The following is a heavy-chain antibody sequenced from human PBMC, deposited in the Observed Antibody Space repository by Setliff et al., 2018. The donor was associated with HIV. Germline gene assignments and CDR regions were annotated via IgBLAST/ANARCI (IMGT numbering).Heavy chain of an antibody. Sequence: PGGSLRLSCAASGFTFDDYAMHWGRQAPGKGLEWVSGINWNSGTIAYADFVKGRFTISRDNARSSLYLEMNSLRAEDTAVYYCARDRGKSGGVLPGWFDSWGQGTLVTVSS. D-gene: IGHD2-15*01. CDR3: ARDRGKSGGVLPGWFDS. CDR2: INWNSGTI. J-gene: IGHJ5*01. CDR1: GFTFDDYA. V-gene: IGHV3-9*01.